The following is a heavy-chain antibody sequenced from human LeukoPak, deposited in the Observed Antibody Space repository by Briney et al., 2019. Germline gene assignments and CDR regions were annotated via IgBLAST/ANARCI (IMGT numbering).Heavy chain of an antibody. Sequence: SETLSLTCTVSGGSISSYYWSWIRQPPGKGLEWIGYIYYSGSTNYNPSLKSRVTISVDTSKNQFSLKLSSVTAADTAVYYCARGVWGWDFDYWGQGTLVTVSS. V-gene: IGHV4-59*01. D-gene: IGHD7-27*01. CDR3: ARGVWGWDFDY. CDR2: IYYSGST. CDR1: GGSISSYY. J-gene: IGHJ4*02.